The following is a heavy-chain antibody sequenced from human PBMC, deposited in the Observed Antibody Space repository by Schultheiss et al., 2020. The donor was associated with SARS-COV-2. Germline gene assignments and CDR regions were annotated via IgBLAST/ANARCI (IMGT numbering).Heavy chain of an antibody. D-gene: IGHD3-22*01. CDR1: GFTFSSYA. CDR2: ISSSSSTI. J-gene: IGHJ6*02. V-gene: IGHV3-48*01. CDR3: ARVVGDSSGYYYNYYGMDV. Sequence: GESLKISCAASGFTFSSYAMSWVRQAPGKGLEWVSYISSSSSTIYYADSVKGRFTISRDNAKNSLYLQMNSLRAEDTAVYYCARVVGDSSGYYYNYYGMDVWGQGTTVTVSS.